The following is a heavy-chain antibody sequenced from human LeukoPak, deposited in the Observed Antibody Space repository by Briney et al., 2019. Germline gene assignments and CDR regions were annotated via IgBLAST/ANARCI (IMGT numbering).Heavy chain of an antibody. V-gene: IGHV4-61*02. CDR3: ARGYSYGPHRFDY. D-gene: IGHD5-18*01. CDR1: GGSISSGSYY. J-gene: IGHJ4*02. CDR2: IYTSGST. Sequence: SETLSLTCTVSGGSISSGSYYWSWLRQPAGKGLEWIGRIYTSGSTNYNPSLKSRVTISVDTSKNQFSLKLSSVTAADTAVYYCARGYSYGPHRFDYWGQGTLVTVSS.